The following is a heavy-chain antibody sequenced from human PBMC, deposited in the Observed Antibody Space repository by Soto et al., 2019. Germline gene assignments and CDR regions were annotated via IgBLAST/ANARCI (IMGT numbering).Heavy chain of an antibody. Sequence: QVQLVQSGAEVKTPGSSVEVSCKASGGIFSSFSITWVRQVPGHGLEWMGGIIPMTGTPNYAEKFQGRLTLTAHGSTRTRHLVLSSLKSEETAVYYCARGPILPGATSWLDPWGQGTVVIVSS. V-gene: IGHV1-69*01. J-gene: IGHJ5*02. CDR2: IIPMTGTP. D-gene: IGHD2-2*01. CDR3: ARGPILPGATSWLDP. CDR1: GGIFSSFS.